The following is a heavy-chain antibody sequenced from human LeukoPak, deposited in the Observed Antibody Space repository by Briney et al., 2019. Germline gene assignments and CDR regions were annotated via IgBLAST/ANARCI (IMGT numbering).Heavy chain of an antibody. CDR1: GFIFSNFA. V-gene: IGHV3-48*01. D-gene: IGHD1-26*01. CDR2: ISSSDNAI. Sequence: GGSLRLSCTASGFIFSNFAMTWVRQAPGKGLEWVSQISSSDNAIYYTDSVKGRFTISRDNGKNSLFLQMNSLRAEDTAVYYCARGLVNRGPGTYNSRDYWGQGTLIIVSS. CDR3: ARGLVNRGPGTYNSRDY. J-gene: IGHJ4*02.